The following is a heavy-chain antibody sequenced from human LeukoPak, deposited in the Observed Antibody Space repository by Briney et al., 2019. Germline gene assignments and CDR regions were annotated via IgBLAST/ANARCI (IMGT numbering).Heavy chain of an antibody. V-gene: IGHV1-18*01. D-gene: IGHD2-2*01. CDR2: ISAYNGNT. CDR3: ARESRYCSSTSCYSYYYYYGMDV. Sequence: ASVKVSCKASGYTFTSYGISWVRQAPGQGLEWMGWISAYNGNTNYAQKLQGRVTMTTDTSTSTAYMELRSLRSDDTAVYYCARESRYCSSTSCYSYYYYYGMDVWGQGTTVTVSS. CDR1: GYTFTSYG. J-gene: IGHJ6*02.